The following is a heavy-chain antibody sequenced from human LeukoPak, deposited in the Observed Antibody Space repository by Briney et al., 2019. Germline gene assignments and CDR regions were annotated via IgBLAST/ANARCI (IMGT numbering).Heavy chain of an antibody. CDR3: ARAYSSSWYDDY. V-gene: IGHV1-46*01. CDR2: INPSGGST. D-gene: IGHD6-13*01. Sequence: GASVKVSCKASGGTFSSYAISWVRQAPGQGLEWMGIINPSGGSTTYAQKFQGRVTMTRDTSTSTVYMELSSLRSEDTAVYYCARAYSSSWYDDYWGQGTLVTVSS. CDR1: GGTFSSYA. J-gene: IGHJ4*02.